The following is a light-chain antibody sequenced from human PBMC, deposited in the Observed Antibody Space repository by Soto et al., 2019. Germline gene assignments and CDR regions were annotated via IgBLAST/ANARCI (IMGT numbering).Light chain of an antibody. Sequence: DIQMTQSPSTLSGPVGDRVTITCRASQTISSWLAWYQQKPGKAPKLLIYKASTLKSGVQSRFSGSGSGTEFTLTIRSLQPDDFATYYCKHYNSYSEAFGQGTKVDNK. CDR3: KHYNSYSEA. J-gene: IGKJ1*01. CDR1: QTISSW. V-gene: IGKV1-5*03. CDR2: KAS.